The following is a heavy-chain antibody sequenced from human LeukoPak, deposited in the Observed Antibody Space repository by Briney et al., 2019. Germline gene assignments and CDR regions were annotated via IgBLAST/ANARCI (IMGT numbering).Heavy chain of an antibody. D-gene: IGHD3-3*01. J-gene: IGHJ4*02. Sequence: SEILSLTGTVSGCSISSYYWSWIGQPPGKGLEGIGYIYYSGSTNYNPSLKSRVTMSVDPSKHQFSLNLSSVTAADTAVYYCARANDFWSGYGIDYWGQGTLVTVSS. CDR2: IYYSGST. CDR1: GCSISSYY. V-gene: IGHV4-59*12. CDR3: ARANDFWSGYGIDY.